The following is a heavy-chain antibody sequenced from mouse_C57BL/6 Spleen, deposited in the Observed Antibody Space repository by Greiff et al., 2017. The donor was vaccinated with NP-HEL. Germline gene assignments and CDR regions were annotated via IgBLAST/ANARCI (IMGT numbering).Heavy chain of an antibody. CDR3: ARKGSSYPYYFDY. D-gene: IGHD1-1*01. CDR1: GYTFTSYW. Sequence: QVQLQQPGAELVKPGASVKLSCKASGYTFTSYWMQWVKQRPGQGLEWIGEIDPSDSYTNYNQKFKGKATLTVDTSSSTAYMQRSSLTSEDSAVYYCARKGSSYPYYFDYWGQGTTLTVSA. CDR2: IDPSDSYT. J-gene: IGHJ2*01. V-gene: IGHV1-50*01.